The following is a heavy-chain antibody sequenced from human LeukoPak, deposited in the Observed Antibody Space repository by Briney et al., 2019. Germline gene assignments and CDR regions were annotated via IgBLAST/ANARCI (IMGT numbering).Heavy chain of an antibody. V-gene: IGHV1-24*01. CDR1: GYTLTELS. D-gene: IGHD3-10*01. CDR3: TTDIHVRGVTTPPFDY. Sequence: ASVKVSCKVSGYTLTELSMHWVRQAPGKGLEWMGGFDPEDSETIYAQKFQGRVTMTEDTSTDTAYMELSSLRSEDTAVYYCTTDIHVRGVTTPPFDYWGQGTLVTVSS. J-gene: IGHJ4*02. CDR2: FDPEDSET.